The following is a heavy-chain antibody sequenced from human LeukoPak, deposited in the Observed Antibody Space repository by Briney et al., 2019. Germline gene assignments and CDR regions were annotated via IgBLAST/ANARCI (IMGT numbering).Heavy chain of an antibody. V-gene: IGHV3-23*01. J-gene: IGHJ4*02. CDR2: ISGSGGST. CDR3: ATRSAYYTYYFDY. Sequence: GGSLRLSCAASGFTFSSFGMSWVRQAPGKGLEWVSSISGSGGSTYYSVSVKGRFTISRDNSKNTLYLQMNSLRAEDTAVYYCATRSAYYTYYFDYWGQGTLVTVSS. D-gene: IGHD3-22*01. CDR1: GFTFSSFG.